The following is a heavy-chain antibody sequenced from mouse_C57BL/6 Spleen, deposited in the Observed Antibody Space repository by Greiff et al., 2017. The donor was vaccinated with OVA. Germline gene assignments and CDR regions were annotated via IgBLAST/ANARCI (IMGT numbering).Heavy chain of an antibody. J-gene: IGHJ2*01. CDR2: IDPSDSYT. D-gene: IGHD6-1*02. CDR1: GYTFTSYW. V-gene: IGHV1-69*01. Sequence: VQLQQSGAELVMPGASVKLSCKASGYTFTSYWMHWVKQRPGQGLEWIGEIDPSDSYTNYNQQFKGKSTLTVDKSSSTAYMQHSSLTSEDSAVDFCTSRELDYWGQGTTLTVSS. CDR3: TSRELDY.